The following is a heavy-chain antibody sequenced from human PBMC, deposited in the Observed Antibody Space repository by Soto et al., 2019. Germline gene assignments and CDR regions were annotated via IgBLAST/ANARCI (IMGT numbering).Heavy chain of an antibody. CDR3: TRGLYP. J-gene: IGHJ3*01. CDR2: TYHRSKWYN. Sequence: PSRTLSLTCAISGDSVSRNSGTWNWIRQSPSRGLEWLGRTYHRSKWYNDYAESVKSRITINPDTSKNQFSLHLNSVTPEDTAVYYCTRGLYPWGQGTIVTLSS. V-gene: IGHV6-1*01. CDR1: GDSVSRNSGT.